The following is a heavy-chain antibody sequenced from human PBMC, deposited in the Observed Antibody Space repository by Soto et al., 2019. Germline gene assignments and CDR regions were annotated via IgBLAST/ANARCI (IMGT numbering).Heavy chain of an antibody. CDR2: IKNDGTT. D-gene: IGHD3-3*01. CDR3: AKDRGEEGLKFLEWFGGMDV. V-gene: IGHV3-74*01. J-gene: IGHJ6*01. CDR1: GFTVSNYW. Sequence: GGSLRLSCAASGFTVSNYWMNWVRQAPGKGLVWVAHIKNDGTTSYADSVEGRFTVSRDDAKNSFYLQMNSLRADDTAVYYCAKDRGEEGLKFLEWFGGMDVWGHGTTVTVSS.